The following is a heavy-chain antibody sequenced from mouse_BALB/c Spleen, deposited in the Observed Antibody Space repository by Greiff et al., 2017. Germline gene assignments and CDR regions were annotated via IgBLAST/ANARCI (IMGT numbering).Heavy chain of an antibody. D-gene: IGHD1-2*01. Sequence: VQLQQSGAELVKPGASVKLSCKASGYTFTSYYMYWVKQRPGQGLEGIGEINPSNGGTNFNEKFKSKATLTVDKSSSTAYMQLSSLTSEDSAVFYCTRGDQFTTALHYWGQGTTLTVSS. CDR3: TRGDQFTTALHY. J-gene: IGHJ2*01. V-gene: IGHV1S81*02. CDR2: INPSNGGT. CDR1: GYTFTSYY.